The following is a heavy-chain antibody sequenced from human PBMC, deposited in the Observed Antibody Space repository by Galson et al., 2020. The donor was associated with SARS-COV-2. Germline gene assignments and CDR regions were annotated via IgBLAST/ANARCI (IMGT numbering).Heavy chain of an antibody. CDR3: ATMGAKGEVPAATSDY. CDR1: GFTFDDYA. V-gene: IGHV3-9*01. D-gene: IGHD2-2*01. Sequence: GGSLRLSCAASGFTFDDYAMHWVRQAPGKGLEWVSGISWNSGSIGYADSVKGRFTISRDNAKNSLYLQMNSLRAEDTALYYCATMGAKGEVPAATSDYWGQGTLVTVSS. J-gene: IGHJ4*02. CDR2: ISWNSGSI.